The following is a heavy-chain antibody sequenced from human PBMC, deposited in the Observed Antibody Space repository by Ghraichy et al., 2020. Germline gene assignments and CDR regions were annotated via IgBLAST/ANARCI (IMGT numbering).Heavy chain of an antibody. Sequence: SETLSLTCSVSGGSVSSYSWSWFRQTPGKGLEWIGYVSNSGGTGYNSSLKSRVTILLDTSKNQFSLNLRSVTAADTAVYYCARDSSPSSGGHFDFWGQGTLVSVSS. CDR3: ARDSSPSSGGHFDF. D-gene: IGHD6-19*01. CDR1: GGSVSSYS. V-gene: IGHV4-59*02. J-gene: IGHJ4*02. CDR2: VSNSGGT.